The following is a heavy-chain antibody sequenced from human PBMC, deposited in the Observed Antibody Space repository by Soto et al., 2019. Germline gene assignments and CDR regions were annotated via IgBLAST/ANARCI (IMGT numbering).Heavy chain of an antibody. CDR1: GFTFSSYA. J-gene: IGHJ6*02. Sequence: EVQLLESGGGLVQPGGSLRLSCAASGFTFSSYAMSWVRQAPGKGLEWVSAISGSGGSTYYADSVKGRFTISRDNSKNTLYLQRNSLRAEDTAVYYCAKGKYSSSNYGMDVWGQGTTVTVS. D-gene: IGHD6-6*01. V-gene: IGHV3-23*01. CDR3: AKGKYSSSNYGMDV. CDR2: ISGSGGST.